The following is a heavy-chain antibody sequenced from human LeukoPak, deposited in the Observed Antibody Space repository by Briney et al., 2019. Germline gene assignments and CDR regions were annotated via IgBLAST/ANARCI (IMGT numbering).Heavy chain of an antibody. D-gene: IGHD1-26*01. Sequence: GGSLRLSCEASEFTFSSYSMNWVRQAPGKGLEWVSYISSSSSTIYYAESVKGRFTISRDNAKNSLYLQMNSLRVEDTAVYYCARSRGDSGSYPLDYWGQGTLVTVSS. CDR1: EFTFSSYS. CDR2: ISSSSSTI. CDR3: ARSRGDSGSYPLDY. J-gene: IGHJ4*02. V-gene: IGHV3-48*01.